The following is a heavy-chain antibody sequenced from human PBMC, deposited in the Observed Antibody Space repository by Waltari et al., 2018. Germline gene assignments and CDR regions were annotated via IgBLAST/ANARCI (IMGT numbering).Heavy chain of an antibody. CDR2: INHSGST. Sequence: QVQLQQWGAGLLKPSETLSLTCAVYGGSFSGYYWSWIRQPPGKGLEWIGEINHSGSTNSNPSLKSRVTISVDTSKNQFSLKLSSVTAADTAVYYCARDRTSSIAARRAPKYFDYWGQGTLVTVSS. CDR1: GGSFSGYY. V-gene: IGHV4-34*01. CDR3: ARDRTSSIAARRAPKYFDY. D-gene: IGHD6-6*01. J-gene: IGHJ4*02.